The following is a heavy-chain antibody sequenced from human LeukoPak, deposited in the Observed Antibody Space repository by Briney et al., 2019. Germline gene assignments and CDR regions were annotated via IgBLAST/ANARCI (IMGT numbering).Heavy chain of an antibody. D-gene: IGHD4-23*01. CDR3: ARDGLTTVVHGGGRYFDY. CDR2: INPSGGST. Sequence: ASVKVSCKASGYTFTSYYMHWVRQAPGQGLEWMGIINPSGGSTSYAQKFQGRVTMTRDTSTSTVYMELSSLRSEDTAVYYCARDGLTTVVHGGGRYFDYWGQGTLVTVSS. CDR1: GYTFTSYY. J-gene: IGHJ4*02. V-gene: IGHV1-46*01.